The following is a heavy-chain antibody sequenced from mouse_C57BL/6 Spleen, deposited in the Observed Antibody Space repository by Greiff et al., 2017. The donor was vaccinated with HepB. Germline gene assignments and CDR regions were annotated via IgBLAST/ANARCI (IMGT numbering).Heavy chain of an antibody. J-gene: IGHJ2*01. Sequence: EVKLVESGGDLVKPGGSLKLSCAASGFTFSSYGMSWVRQTPDKRLEWVATISSGGSYTYYPDSVKGRFTISRDNAKNTLYLQMSSLKSEDTAMYYCARLGIYDYDGDYFDYWGQGTTLTVSS. CDR2: ISSGGSYT. CDR1: GFTFSSYG. V-gene: IGHV5-6*01. D-gene: IGHD2-4*01. CDR3: ARLGIYDYDGDYFDY.